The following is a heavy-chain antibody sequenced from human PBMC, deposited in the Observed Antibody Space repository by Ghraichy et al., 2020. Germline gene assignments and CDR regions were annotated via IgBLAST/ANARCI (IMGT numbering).Heavy chain of an antibody. CDR3: ARAWVVPAASNWFDP. D-gene: IGHD2-2*01. V-gene: IGHV1-18*01. CDR1: GYTFTSYG. J-gene: IGHJ5*02. CDR2: ISAYNGNT. Sequence: ASVKVSCKASGYTFTSYGISWVRQAPGQGLEWMGWISAYNGNTNYAQKLQGRVTMTTDTSTSTAYMELRSLRSDDTAVYYCARAWVVPAASNWFDPWGQGTLVTVSS.